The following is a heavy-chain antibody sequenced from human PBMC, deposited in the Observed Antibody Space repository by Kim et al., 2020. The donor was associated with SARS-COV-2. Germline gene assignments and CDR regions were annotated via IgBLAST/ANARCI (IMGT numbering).Heavy chain of an antibody. V-gene: IGHV4-39*01. CDR3: ARQMGITMIVVVISTHFDY. J-gene: IGHJ4*02. D-gene: IGHD3-22*01. Sequence: SRVTISVDTSKNQFSLTLSSVTAADTAVYYCARQMGITMIVVVISTHFDYWGQGTLVTVSS.